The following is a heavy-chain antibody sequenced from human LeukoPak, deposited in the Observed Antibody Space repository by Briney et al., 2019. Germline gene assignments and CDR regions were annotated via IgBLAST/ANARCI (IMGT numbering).Heavy chain of an antibody. J-gene: IGHJ3*02. Sequence: SETLSLTCAVYGGSFSGYYWSWIRQHPGKGLEWIGYIYYSGSTYYNPSLKSRVTISVDTSKNQFSLKLSSVTAADTAVYYCARVWVGATPPIHDAFDIWGQGTMVTVSS. V-gene: IGHV4-31*11. CDR1: GGSFSGYY. D-gene: IGHD1-26*01. CDR3: ARVWVGATPPIHDAFDI. CDR2: IYYSGST.